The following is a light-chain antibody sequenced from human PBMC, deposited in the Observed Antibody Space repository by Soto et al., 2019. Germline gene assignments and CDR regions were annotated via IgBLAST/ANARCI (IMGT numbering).Light chain of an antibody. CDR3: SSYTSSSTVL. Sequence: QYALTQPASVSGSRGQSITISCTGTSSDVGGYNYVSWYQQHPGKDPKVVIFEVTKRPSGVSSRFSGSKSGNTASLTVSGLQAEDEGDYYCSSYTSSSTVLFGGGTKVTVL. CDR1: SSDVGGYNY. CDR2: EVT. V-gene: IGLV2-14*01. J-gene: IGLJ2*01.